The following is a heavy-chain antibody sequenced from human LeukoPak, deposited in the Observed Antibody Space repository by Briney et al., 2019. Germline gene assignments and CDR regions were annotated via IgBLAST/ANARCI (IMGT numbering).Heavy chain of an antibody. CDR2: IKQDGSEK. CDR1: GFTFSSYW. D-gene: IGHD5-12*01. J-gene: IGHJ4*02. V-gene: IGHV3-7*01. Sequence: RPWGSLRLSCAASGFTFSSYWMSWVRQAPGKGLEWVANIKQDGSEKYYVDSVKGRFTISRDNAKNSLYLQMNSLRAEDTAVYYCARDLEWLRPTYFDYWGQGTLVTVSS. CDR3: ARDLEWLRPTYFDY.